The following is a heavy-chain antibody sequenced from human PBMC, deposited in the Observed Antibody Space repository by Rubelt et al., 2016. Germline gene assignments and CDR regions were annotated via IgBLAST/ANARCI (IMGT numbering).Heavy chain of an antibody. CDR2: RNAANGNT. D-gene: IGHD1-26*01. J-gene: IGHJ4*02. CDR3: ARGGSGTSSAFDY. CDR1: GYSFTSYN. Sequence: QVQLVQSGAEVKKPGASVKVSCRAAGYSFTSYNIHWVRQAPGQRLEWMGWRNAANGNTRFSQNFQGRVTITRDTSASTAYMELSSLRSEDTAVYYCARGGSGTSSAFDYWGQGTLVTVSS. V-gene: IGHV1-3*01.